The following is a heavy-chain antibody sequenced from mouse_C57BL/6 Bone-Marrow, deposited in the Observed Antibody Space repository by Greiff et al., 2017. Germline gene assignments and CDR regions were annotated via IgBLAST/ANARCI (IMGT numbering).Heavy chain of an antibody. V-gene: IGHV1-5*01. CDR2: IYPGNSDT. CDR1: GYTFTSYW. CDR3: QVLYYGRAGFAY. D-gene: IGHD1-1*01. J-gene: IGHJ3*01. Sequence: EVQLQESGTVLARPGASVKMSCKTSGYTFTSYWMHWVKQRPGQGLEWIGAIYPGNSDTSYNQKFKGKAKLTAVTSASTAYMELSSLTNEDSAVYCCQVLYYGRAGFAYWGQGTLVTVSA.